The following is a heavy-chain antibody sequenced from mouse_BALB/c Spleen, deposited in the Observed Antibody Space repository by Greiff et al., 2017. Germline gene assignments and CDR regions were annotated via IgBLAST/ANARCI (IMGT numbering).Heavy chain of an antibody. J-gene: IGHJ3*01. V-gene: IGHV1-87*01. CDR3: ARGRDYGNYGWFAY. D-gene: IGHD2-1*01. CDR2: IYPGDGDT. CDR1: GYTFTSYW. Sequence: VQVVESGAELARPGASVKLSCKASGYTFTSYWMQWVKQRPGQGLEWIGAIYPGDGDTRYTQKFKGKATLTADKSSSTAYMQLSSLASEDSAVYYCARGRDYGNYGWFAYWGQGTLVTVSA.